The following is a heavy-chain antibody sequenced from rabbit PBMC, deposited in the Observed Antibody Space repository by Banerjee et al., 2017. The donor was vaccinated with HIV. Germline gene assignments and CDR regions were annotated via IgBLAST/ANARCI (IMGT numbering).Heavy chain of an antibody. CDR3: AGDMAGVNGGNICL. CDR2: INTISGDT. CDR1: GFSFSNKYV. V-gene: IGHV1S45*01. J-gene: IGHJ4*01. Sequence: QEQLEESGGGLVQPEGSLTLTCTASGFSFSNKYVMCWVRQAPGKGLEWIACINTISGDTVYAAWAKGRFTISNASWASVTLQMSGMTAADTASYFCAGDMAGVNGGNICLWGQGTRVTVS. D-gene: IGHD4-1*01.